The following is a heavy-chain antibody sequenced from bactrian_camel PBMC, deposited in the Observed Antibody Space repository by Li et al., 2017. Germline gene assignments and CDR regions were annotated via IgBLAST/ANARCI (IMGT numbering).Heavy chain of an antibody. V-gene: IGHV3-3*01. Sequence: HVQLVESGGGLVQAGGSLNLSCAATGKTNILNCMGWFRQAPGKEREGVAVITRIHGGTEYADSVKGRFTISRDNARNTVYLQMNDLKPEDSAMYYCAADLLWGRYSATIRPADFGHFGQGTQVTVS. CDR1: GKTNILNC. D-gene: IGHD4*01. CDR2: ITRIHGGT. J-gene: IGHJ6*01. CDR3: AADLLWGRYSATIRPADFGH.